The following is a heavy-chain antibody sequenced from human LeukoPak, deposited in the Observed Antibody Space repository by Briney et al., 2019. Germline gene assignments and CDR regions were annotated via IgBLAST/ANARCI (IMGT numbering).Heavy chain of an antibody. Sequence: PGGSLRLSCAASGFTLSSYNMNWVRQAPGKGLEWVSSISSSSSYLFFADSVKGRFTISRDNTKNSLYLQMNSLRAEDTAVYYCARDAVTGYSSGWYKPFPFDYWGQGALVTVSS. D-gene: IGHD6-19*01. V-gene: IGHV3-21*01. CDR2: ISSSSSYL. CDR1: GFTLSSYN. CDR3: ARDAVTGYSSGWYKPFPFDY. J-gene: IGHJ4*02.